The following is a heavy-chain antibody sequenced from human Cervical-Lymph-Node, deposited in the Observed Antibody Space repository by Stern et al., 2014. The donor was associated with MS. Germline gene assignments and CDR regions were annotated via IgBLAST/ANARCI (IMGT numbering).Heavy chain of an antibody. V-gene: IGHV1-69*09. Sequence: VQLVESGAEVRKPGSSVRVSCKTSGGTFSSYTISWVRQVPGKGLEWMGRIIPMYDIANYAQKFQGRVTITADKSTSTAYMELSSLRSEDTAVYYCARVPLVVLVPTRGDAFDIWGQGTMVTVSS. CDR3: ARVPLVVLVPTRGDAFDI. D-gene: IGHD2-21*01. J-gene: IGHJ3*02. CDR2: IIPMYDIA. CDR1: GGTFSSYT.